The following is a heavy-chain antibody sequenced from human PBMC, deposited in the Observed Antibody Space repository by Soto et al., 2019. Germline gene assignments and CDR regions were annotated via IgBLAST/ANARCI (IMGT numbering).Heavy chain of an antibody. CDR3: ARGVPYSYGYISWFDP. D-gene: IGHD5-18*01. J-gene: IGHJ5*02. CDR2: IYYSGSS. CDR1: GGSVSSGRYY. V-gene: IGHV4-61*01. Sequence: SETMYLTCTVSGGSVSSGRYYWSWIRQPPGKGLELIGYIYYSGSSNYNPSLKSRVTISVDTSKNQFSLKLSSVTAADTAVYYCARGVPYSYGYISWFDPWGQGTLVTVSS.